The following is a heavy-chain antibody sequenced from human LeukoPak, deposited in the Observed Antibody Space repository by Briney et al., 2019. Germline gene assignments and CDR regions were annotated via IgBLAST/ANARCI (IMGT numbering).Heavy chain of an antibody. J-gene: IGHJ4*02. CDR3: ARMAASYGDYRDN. CDR1: GGTFSSYA. V-gene: IGHV1-69*01. CDR2: IIPIFGTA. D-gene: IGHD4-17*01. Sequence: SVKVSCKASGGTFSSYAISWVRQAPGQGLEWMGGIIPIFGTANYAQKFQGRVTITADESTSTAYMEQSSLRSEDTAVYYCARMAASYGDYRDNWGQGTLVTVSS.